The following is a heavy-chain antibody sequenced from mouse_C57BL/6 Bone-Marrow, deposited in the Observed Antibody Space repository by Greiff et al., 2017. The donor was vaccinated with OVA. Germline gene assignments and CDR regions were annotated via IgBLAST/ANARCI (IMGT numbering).Heavy chain of an antibody. D-gene: IGHD2-12*01. J-gene: IGHJ2*01. CDR3: TRSYSNDGDFDY. Sequence: QVQLQQSGAELVRPGASVTLSCKASGYTFTDYEMHWVKQTPVHGLEWIGAIDPDTGGTAYNQKFKGKAILTADKSSSTAYMDLRSLTSEDSAVYYCTRSYSNDGDFDYWGQGTTLTVSS. V-gene: IGHV1-15*01. CDR2: IDPDTGGT. CDR1: GYTFTDYE.